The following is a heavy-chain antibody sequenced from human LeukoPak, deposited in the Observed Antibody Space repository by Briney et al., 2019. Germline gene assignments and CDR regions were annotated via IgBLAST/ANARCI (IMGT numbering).Heavy chain of an antibody. J-gene: IGHJ4*02. D-gene: IGHD4-17*01. V-gene: IGHV1-2*06. Sequence: ASVKVSCKASGYTFPGYYIHWVRQAPGQGLEWMGRINPNSGGTNFARKFQGRVTMTRDMFISTVYLELNRLRSDDTAMYYCAREGLRDYVMTGADYWGQGTPVTVSS. CDR1: GYTFPGYY. CDR3: AREGLRDYVMTGADY. CDR2: INPNSGGT.